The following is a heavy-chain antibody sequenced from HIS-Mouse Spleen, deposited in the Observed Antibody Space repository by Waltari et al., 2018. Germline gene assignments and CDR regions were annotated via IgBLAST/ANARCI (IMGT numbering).Heavy chain of an antibody. CDR2: IRWDGGST. V-gene: IGHV3-43D*03. D-gene: IGHD6-6*01. Sequence: EVQLVESGGVVVQPGGSLRLSLASSGFTLDDYALTCVRHSPVQGLEWVSLIRWDGGSTYYADSVKGRFTISRDNSKNSLYLQMNSLRAEDTALYYCAKDFTSSIAARRGSYFDYWGQGTLVTVSS. J-gene: IGHJ4*02. CDR3: AKDFTSSIAARRGSYFDY. CDR1: GFTLDDYA.